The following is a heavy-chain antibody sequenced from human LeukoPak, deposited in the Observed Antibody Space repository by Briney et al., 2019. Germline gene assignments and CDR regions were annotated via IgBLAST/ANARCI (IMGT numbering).Heavy chain of an antibody. CDR2: INPNSGGT. CDR3: ARDKGGAVAGVFDY. Sequence: ASVKVSCKASGYTFTGYYIHWVRQAPGQGLEWMAWINPNSGGTNYAQKFQGRVTMTRDTSISTAYMELSRLRSDDTAVYYCARDKGGAVAGVFDYWGQGTLVTASS. V-gene: IGHV1-2*02. D-gene: IGHD6-19*01. J-gene: IGHJ4*02. CDR1: GYTFTGYY.